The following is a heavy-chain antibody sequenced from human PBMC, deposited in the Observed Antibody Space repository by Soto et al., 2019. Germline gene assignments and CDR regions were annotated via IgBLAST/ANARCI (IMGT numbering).Heavy chain of an antibody. D-gene: IGHD6-13*01. CDR2: ISSSSSYI. J-gene: IGHJ5*02. CDR1: GFTFSSYS. CDR3: AGAAPGTRWFEP. V-gene: IGHV3-21*01. Sequence: EVQLVESGGGLVKPGGSLRLSCAASGFTFSSYSMNWVRQAPGKGLEWVSSISSSSSYIYYADSVKGRFTISRDNAKNSLYLQMNSLRAEDTAVYYCAGAAPGTRWFEPWGQGTLGTVSS.